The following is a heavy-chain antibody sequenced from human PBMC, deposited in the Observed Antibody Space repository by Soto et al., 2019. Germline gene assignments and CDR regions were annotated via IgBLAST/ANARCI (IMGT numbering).Heavy chain of an antibody. CDR2: INTDGSRT. D-gene: IGHD6-6*01. V-gene: IGHV3-74*01. CDR1: GFTLSTYF. CDR3: ARARYSSSSASYYYGMDV. J-gene: IGHJ6*02. Sequence: SLRLSCAASGFTLSTYFVHWVRHAPGKGLVWVSHINTDGSRTSYADSVEGRFTISRDNAKNTLYLQMNSLTAEDTAVYYCARARYSSSSASYYYGMDVWGQGTTVTVSS.